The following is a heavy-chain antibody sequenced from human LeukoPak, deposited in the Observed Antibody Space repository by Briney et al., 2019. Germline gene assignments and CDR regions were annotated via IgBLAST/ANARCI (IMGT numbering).Heavy chain of an antibody. CDR2: IVVGSGNT. CDR1: GLTFTSSA. J-gene: IGHJ6*02. V-gene: IGHV1-58*02. CDR3: AADQYSSSWPNYGMDV. Sequence: SVKVSCKASGLTFTSSAMQPVGQARGQRLEWIGWIVVGSGNTNYAQKFQERVTMTRDMATSTAYMELSSLRSEDTAVYYGAADQYSSSWPNYGMDVWGQGTTVTVSS. D-gene: IGHD6-13*01.